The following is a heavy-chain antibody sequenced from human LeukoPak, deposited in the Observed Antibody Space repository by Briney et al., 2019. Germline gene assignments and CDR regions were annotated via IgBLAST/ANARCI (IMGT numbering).Heavy chain of an antibody. CDR3: ARVVMIFGVANYFDY. V-gene: IGHV4-59*01. D-gene: IGHD3-3*01. CDR2: IYYSGST. Sequence: SETLSLTCTVSGGSISSYYWSWIRQPPGKGLEWIGYIYYSGSTNYNPSLKSRVTISVDTSKNQFSLKLSSVTAANTAVYYCARVVMIFGVANYFDYWGQGTLVTVSS. CDR1: GGSISSYY. J-gene: IGHJ4*02.